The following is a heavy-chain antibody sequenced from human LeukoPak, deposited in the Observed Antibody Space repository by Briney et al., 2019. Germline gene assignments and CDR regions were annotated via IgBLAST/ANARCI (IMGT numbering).Heavy chain of an antibody. D-gene: IGHD3-22*01. Sequence: ASVKVSCKASGYTLSRHAINWVRQAPGQGLEWMGWINTKTGNPTYAQGVTGQFVFSLDTSVSTAYLQISSLKAEDTAVYYCARDQIEVGSFDYWGQGTQVTVSS. CDR1: GYTLSRHA. CDR2: INTKTGNP. CDR3: ARDQIEVGSFDY. V-gene: IGHV7-4-1*02. J-gene: IGHJ4*02.